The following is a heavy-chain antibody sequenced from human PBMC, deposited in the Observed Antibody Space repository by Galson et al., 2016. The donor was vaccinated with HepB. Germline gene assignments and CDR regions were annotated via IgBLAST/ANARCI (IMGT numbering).Heavy chain of an antibody. V-gene: IGHV4-59*12. D-gene: IGHD3-9*01. CDR3: ARGGHEILAGYPTPYYYYGLDV. CDR1: GVSITSFY. J-gene: IGHJ6*02. Sequence: SETLSLTCNVSGVSITSFYWSWIRQPPGKGLEWMGYVHYGGITNYNPSLKSRIPITLDTSKTQCSLTLSSVTAADTAVYYCARGGHEILAGYPTPYYYYGLDVWGQGTTVIVSS. CDR2: VHYGGIT.